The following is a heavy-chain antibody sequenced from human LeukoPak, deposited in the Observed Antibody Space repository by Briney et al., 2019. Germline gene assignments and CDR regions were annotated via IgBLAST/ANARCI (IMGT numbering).Heavy chain of an antibody. CDR3: ATLPGAIAARRPEPL. Sequence: PGGSLRLSCAASGFTFSSYAMSWVRQAPGKGLEWVSAISGSGGSTYYADSVKGRFTISRDNSKNTLYLQMNSLRAEDTAVYYCATLPGAIAARRPEPLWGQGTLVTVSS. D-gene: IGHD6-6*01. CDR2: ISGSGGST. J-gene: IGHJ4*02. V-gene: IGHV3-23*01. CDR1: GFTFSSYA.